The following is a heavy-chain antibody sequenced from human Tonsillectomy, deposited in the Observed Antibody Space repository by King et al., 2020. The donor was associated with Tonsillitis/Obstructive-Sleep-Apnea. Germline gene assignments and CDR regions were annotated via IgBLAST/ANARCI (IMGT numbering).Heavy chain of an antibody. CDR2: IYGGDKT. Sequence: QLVQSGGGLIQPGGSLRLSCAVSGFSVSNNYMSWVRQAPGKGLEWVSVIYGGDKTHYADSVKGRFTISRDISQNTLYLQMNSLRVEDTAVYYCARDGELQWLATFDYWGRGTLVIVSS. CDR3: ARDGELQWLATFDY. V-gene: IGHV3-53*01. CDR1: GFSVSNNY. J-gene: IGHJ4*02. D-gene: IGHD6-19*01.